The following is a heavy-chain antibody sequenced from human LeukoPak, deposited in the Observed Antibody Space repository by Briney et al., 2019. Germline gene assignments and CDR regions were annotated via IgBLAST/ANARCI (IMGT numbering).Heavy chain of an antibody. D-gene: IGHD3-22*01. CDR1: GFTFSSYS. J-gene: IGHJ4*02. V-gene: IGHV3-48*04. Sequence: GGSLRLSCAASGFTFSSYSMNWVRQAPGKGLEWVSYISSSGSTIYYADSVKGRFTISGDNAKNSLYLQMNSLRAEDTAVYYCARDKYYYDLFDYWGQGTLVTVSS. CDR2: ISSSGSTI. CDR3: ARDKYYYDLFDY.